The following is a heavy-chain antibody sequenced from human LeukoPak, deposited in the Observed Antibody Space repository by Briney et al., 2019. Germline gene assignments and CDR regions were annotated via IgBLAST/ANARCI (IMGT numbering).Heavy chain of an antibody. D-gene: IGHD2-2*01. J-gene: IGHJ5*02. Sequence: SETLSLTCTVSGGSISTYYWSSIRQPPGKGLEWIGYIHYSGSTNYNPSLKSRVTISVDTSKNQFSLKPSSVTAADTAVYYRARRKRSGCSSTSCLLNWFDPWGQGTLVTVSS. CDR1: GGSISTYY. CDR2: IHYSGST. V-gene: IGHV4-59*12. CDR3: ARRKRSGCSSTSCLLNWFDP.